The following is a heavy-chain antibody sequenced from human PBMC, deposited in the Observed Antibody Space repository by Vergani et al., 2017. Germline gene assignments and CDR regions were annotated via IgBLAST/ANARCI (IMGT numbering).Heavy chain of an antibody. CDR3: AGLAADVGTPPDFDC. CDR1: GYSFTSYW. J-gene: IGHJ4*02. D-gene: IGHD3-10*01. Sequence: EVQLVQSGAEVKKPGESLKISCKGSGYSFTSYWIGWVRQMPGKGLEWMGIIYPGDSDTRYSPSFQGQVTISADKSISTAYLQWSSLKASDTAMYYCAGLAADVGTPPDFDCWGQGTLVTVSS. CDR2: IYPGDSDT. V-gene: IGHV5-51*01.